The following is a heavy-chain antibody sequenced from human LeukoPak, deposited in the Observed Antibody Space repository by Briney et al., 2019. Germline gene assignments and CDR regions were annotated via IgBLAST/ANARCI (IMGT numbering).Heavy chain of an antibody. CDR3: ARNGGITIFGVVPYFDY. Sequence: PSVKVSCKASGGTFSSYAIRWVPQAPGQGLEWIGGIIPIFGTANYAQKFQGRVTITTDESTSTAYMELSSLRSEDTAVYYCARNGGITIFGVVPYFDYWGQGTLVTVSS. CDR1: GGTFSSYA. V-gene: IGHV1-69*05. J-gene: IGHJ4*02. D-gene: IGHD3-3*01. CDR2: IIPIFGTA.